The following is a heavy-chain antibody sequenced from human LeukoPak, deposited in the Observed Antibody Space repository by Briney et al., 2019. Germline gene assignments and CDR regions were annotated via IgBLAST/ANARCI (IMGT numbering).Heavy chain of an antibody. D-gene: IGHD3-10*01. J-gene: IGHJ5*02. CDR1: GGSISSSYW. CDR3: ARAGITMVRGGEFDP. Sequence: PSETLSLTCAVSGGSISSSYWWSWIRQPPGKGLEWIGEIYHSGSTNYNPSLKSRVTISVDTSKNQFSLKLSSVTAADTAVYYCARAGITMVRGGEFDPWGQGTLVTVSS. CDR2: IYHSGST. V-gene: IGHV4-4*02.